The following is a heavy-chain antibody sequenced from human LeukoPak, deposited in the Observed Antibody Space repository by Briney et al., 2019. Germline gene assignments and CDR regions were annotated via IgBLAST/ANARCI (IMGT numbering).Heavy chain of an antibody. CDR3: TRHPPSFDY. CDR2: IKSRSYGETT. CDR1: GFTFSDAW. V-gene: IGHV3-15*01. Sequence: GGSLRLSCAASGFTFSDAWTSWVRQAPGKGLEWVGRIKSRSYGETTGYAAPLKGRFTISRDDSKNMLYLLMNSLNTEDTAVYYCTRHPPSFDYWGQGTLVTVSS. J-gene: IGHJ4*02.